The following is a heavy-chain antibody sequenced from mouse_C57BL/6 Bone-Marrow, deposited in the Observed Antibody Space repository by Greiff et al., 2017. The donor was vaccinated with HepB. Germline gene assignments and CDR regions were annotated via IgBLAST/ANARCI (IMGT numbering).Heavy chain of an antibody. J-gene: IGHJ2*01. D-gene: IGHD2-5*01. CDR3: ARDPSTIVTPLFDY. CDR1: GFTFSSYA. Sequence: EVKLMESGGGLVKPGGSLKLSCAASGFTFSSYAMSWVRQTPEKRLEWVATISDGGSYTYYPDNVKGRFTISRDNAKNNLYLQMSHLKSEDTAMYYCARDPSTIVTPLFDYWGQGTTLTVSS. CDR2: ISDGGSYT. V-gene: IGHV5-4*01.